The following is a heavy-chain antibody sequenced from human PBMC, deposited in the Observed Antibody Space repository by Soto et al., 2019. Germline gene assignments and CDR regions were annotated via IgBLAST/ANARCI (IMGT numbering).Heavy chain of an antibody. CDR2: IYPGDSDT. CDR3: ARSYYDILTGYYQFFQH. Sequence: GESLKISCKGSGYSFTSYWIGWVRQMPGKGLEWMGIIYPGDSDTRYSPSFQGLVTISADKSISTAYLQWSSLKASDTAMYYCARSYYDILTGYYQFFQHWGQGTLVTVST. J-gene: IGHJ1*01. D-gene: IGHD3-9*01. V-gene: IGHV5-51*01. CDR1: GYSFTSYW.